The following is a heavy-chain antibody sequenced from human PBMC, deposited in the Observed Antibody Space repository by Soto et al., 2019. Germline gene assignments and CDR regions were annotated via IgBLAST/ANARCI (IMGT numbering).Heavy chain of an antibody. Sequence: QVQLQESGPGLVKPSQTLSLTCTVSGGSISSGGYYWSWIRQHPGKGLEWIGYIYYSGSTYYNPSLKSRVTISVDTSKNQFSLKLSSVTAADTAVYYCARDHYGGNSGSNQFDYWGQGALVTVSS. D-gene: IGHD4-17*01. J-gene: IGHJ4*02. V-gene: IGHV4-31*03. CDR3: ARDHYGGNSGSNQFDY. CDR1: GGSISSGGYY. CDR2: IYYSGST.